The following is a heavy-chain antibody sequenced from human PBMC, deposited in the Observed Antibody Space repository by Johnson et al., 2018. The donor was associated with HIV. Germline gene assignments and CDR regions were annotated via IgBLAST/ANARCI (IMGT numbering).Heavy chain of an antibody. V-gene: IGHV3-7*01. CDR2: INVDGREK. D-gene: IGHD2-2*01. J-gene: IGHJ3*02. CDR3: ARDDCSRTRCSAWDSAFDI. Sequence: EVQLVESGGGLVQPGGSLRLSCTASGFTFSDFRMSWVRQAPGRGLEWVANINVDGREKYYVDFVEGRFTISRDNAKHSLFRQMNSLRAGDTAVYYCARDDCSRTRCSAWDSAFDIWGQGTMVTVSS. CDR1: GFTFSDFR.